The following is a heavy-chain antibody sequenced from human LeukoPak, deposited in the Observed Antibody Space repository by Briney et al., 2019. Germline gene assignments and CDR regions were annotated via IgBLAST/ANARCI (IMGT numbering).Heavy chain of an antibody. Sequence: GGSLSLSCAASEFSFSSYAMYWVGKAPAKGLECEAVISYDANHEDYADSVKGRFTISRDNSKNTLYLQMNSVRVEDTAMYYCATGAFYDSRIFQYWGQGTLVTVSS. CDR1: EFSFSSYA. V-gene: IGHV3-30-3*01. J-gene: IGHJ1*01. CDR2: ISYDANHE. D-gene: IGHD3-22*01. CDR3: ATGAFYDSRIFQY.